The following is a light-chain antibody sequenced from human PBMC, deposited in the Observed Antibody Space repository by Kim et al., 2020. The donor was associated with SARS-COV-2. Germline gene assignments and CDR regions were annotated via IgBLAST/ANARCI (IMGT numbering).Light chain of an antibody. CDR3: QQSHATPIT. V-gene: IGKV1-39*01. Sequence: AAVGDRVTITSRASQNIYSPLDWYQHKPGSAPQLLIYDTSTLKSGVPSRFRGSGSGTDFTLTIGSLQPEDFATYICQQSHATPITFGPGTRLEIK. CDR2: DTS. J-gene: IGKJ5*01. CDR1: QNIYSP.